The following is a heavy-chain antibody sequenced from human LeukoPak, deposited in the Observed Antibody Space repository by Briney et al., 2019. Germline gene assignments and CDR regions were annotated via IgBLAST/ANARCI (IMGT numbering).Heavy chain of an antibody. D-gene: IGHD2-2*01. V-gene: IGHV4-4*08. J-gene: IGHJ5*02. CDR1: GGSISSYY. CDR2: IYTSGST. Sequence: PSETLSLTCTVSGGSISSYYWSWIRQPPGKGLEWIGYIYTSGSTNYNPSLKSRVTMSVDTSKNQFSLKLSSVTAADTAVYYCASTVGYCSSTSCYYWFDPWGQGTLVTVSS. CDR3: ASTVGYCSSTSCYYWFDP.